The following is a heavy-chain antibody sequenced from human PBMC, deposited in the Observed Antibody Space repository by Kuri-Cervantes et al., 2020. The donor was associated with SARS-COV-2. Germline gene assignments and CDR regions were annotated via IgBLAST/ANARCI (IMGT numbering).Heavy chain of an antibody. V-gene: IGHV4-34*01. J-gene: IGHJ6*02. CDR2: INHSGST. CDR1: GGSFSGYY. CDR3: ARTNRGRYYYYYGMDD. D-gene: IGHD3-10*01. Sequence: SQTLSLTCAVYGGSFSGYYWSWIRQPPGKGLEWIGEINHSGSTNYNPSLKSRVTISVDTSKNQFSLKLSSVTAADTAVYYCARTNRGRYYYYYGMDDWGQGTTVTVSS.